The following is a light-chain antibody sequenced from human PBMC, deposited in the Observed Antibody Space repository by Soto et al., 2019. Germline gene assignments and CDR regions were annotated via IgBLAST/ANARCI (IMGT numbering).Light chain of an antibody. J-gene: IGLJ3*02. CDR3: QSYDSSLSGDWV. V-gene: IGLV1-40*01. CDR2: GNS. Sequence: QSVLTQPPSVSGAPGQRVTISCTGSSYNIGACYDVHWYQQLPGTAPKLLIYGNSNRPSGVPDRFSGSKSGTSASLAITGLQAEEEADYYCQSYDSSLSGDWVFGGGTKVTVL. CDR1: SYNIGACYD.